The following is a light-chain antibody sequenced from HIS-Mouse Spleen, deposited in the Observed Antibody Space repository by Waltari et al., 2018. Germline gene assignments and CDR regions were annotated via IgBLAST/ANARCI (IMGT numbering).Light chain of an antibody. V-gene: IGLV3-16*01. Sequence: SYELTQPPSVSVSLGQMARITCSGEALPKKYAYWYQQKPGQFPVLVIYKESERPSGIPERFSGSSSGTIVTLTISGVQAEDEADYYCPSAYSSGTWVLGGGTKLTVL. CDR1: ALPKKY. CDR3: PSAYSSGTWV. CDR2: KES. J-gene: IGLJ3*02.